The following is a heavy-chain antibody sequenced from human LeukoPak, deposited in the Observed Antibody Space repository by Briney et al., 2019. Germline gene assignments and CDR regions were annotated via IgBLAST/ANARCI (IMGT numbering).Heavy chain of an antibody. D-gene: IGHD3-22*01. J-gene: IGHJ4*02. CDR3: ARENPSGYYNRPIDY. CDR1: GGSISNSNW. CDR2: IYHSGST. V-gene: IGHV4-4*02. Sequence: PSETLSLTCAVSGGSISNSNWWNWVRQPPGTGLEWIGEIYHSGSTNYNPSLRSRVTISVDRSKNQFALKLTSVTAADTAVYYCARENPSGYYNRPIDYWGQGTLVTVSS.